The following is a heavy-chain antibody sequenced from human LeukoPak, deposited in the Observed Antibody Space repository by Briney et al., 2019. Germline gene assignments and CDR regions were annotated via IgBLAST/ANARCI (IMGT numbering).Heavy chain of an antibody. CDR3: ARDSSGPNGNWFDP. D-gene: IGHD6-19*01. J-gene: IGHJ5*02. CDR1: GFTFSSYG. CDR2: IWYDGSNK. Sequence: PGRSLRLSCAASGFTFSSYGMHWVRQAPGKGLEWVAVIWYDGSNKYYADSVKGRFTISRDNSKNTLYLQMNSLRAEDTAVYYCARDSSGPNGNWFDPWGQGTLVTVSS. V-gene: IGHV3-33*01.